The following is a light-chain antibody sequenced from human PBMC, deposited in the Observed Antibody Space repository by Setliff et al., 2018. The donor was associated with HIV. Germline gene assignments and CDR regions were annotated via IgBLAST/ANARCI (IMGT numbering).Light chain of an antibody. V-gene: IGLV2-14*03. CDR2: DVS. CDR1: SSDVGGYNS. Sequence: QSVLTQPASVSRSPGRSITISCTGNSSDVGGYNSVSWFQQHPGKAPKLLIYDVSDRPSGVSNRFSGSKSGNTASLTISGLQAEDEADYYCHSKRSSSTPYVFGTGTKVTVL. CDR3: HSKRSSSTPYV. J-gene: IGLJ1*01.